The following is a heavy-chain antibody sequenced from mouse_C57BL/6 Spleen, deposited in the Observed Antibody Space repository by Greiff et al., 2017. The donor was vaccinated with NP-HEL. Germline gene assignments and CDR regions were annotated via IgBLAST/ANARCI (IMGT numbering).Heavy chain of an antibody. CDR3: ATLTTVVTDWYFDV. D-gene: IGHD1-1*01. Sequence: QVQLKESGPELVKPGASVKISCKASGYAFSSSWMNWVKQRPGKGLEWIGRIYPGDGDTNYNGKFKGKATLTADKSSSTAYMQLSSLTSEDSAVYFCATLTTVVTDWYFDVWGTGTTVTVSS. CDR1: GYAFSSSW. CDR2: IYPGDGDT. J-gene: IGHJ1*03. V-gene: IGHV1-82*01.